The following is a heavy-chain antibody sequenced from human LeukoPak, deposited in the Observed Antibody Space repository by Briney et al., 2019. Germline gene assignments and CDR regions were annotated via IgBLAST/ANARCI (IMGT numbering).Heavy chain of an antibody. CDR2: IYYSGST. J-gene: IGHJ6*03. Sequence: SETLSLTCTVSGGSINSGTYYWSWIRQPPGKGLEWIGYIYYSGSTNYNPSLKSRVTISVDTSKNQFSLKLSSVTAADTAVYYCARVASSRWYGSDYYYMDVWGKGTTVTVSS. CDR1: GGSINSGTYY. CDR3: ARVASSRWYGSDYYYMDV. D-gene: IGHD6-13*01. V-gene: IGHV4-61*01.